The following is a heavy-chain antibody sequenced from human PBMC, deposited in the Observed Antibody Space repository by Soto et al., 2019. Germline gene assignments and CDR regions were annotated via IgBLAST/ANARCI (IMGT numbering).Heavy chain of an antibody. CDR3: AKDYPIPGYYDSSGYYPAGFDY. Sequence: GGSLRLSCAASGFTFSSYGMHWVRQAPGKGLEWVAVISYDGSNKYYADSVKGRFTISRDNSKNTLYLQMNSLRAEDTAVYYCAKDYPIPGYYDSSGYYPAGFDYWGQGTLVTVSS. CDR1: GFTFSSYG. V-gene: IGHV3-30*18. CDR2: ISYDGSNK. D-gene: IGHD3-22*01. J-gene: IGHJ4*02.